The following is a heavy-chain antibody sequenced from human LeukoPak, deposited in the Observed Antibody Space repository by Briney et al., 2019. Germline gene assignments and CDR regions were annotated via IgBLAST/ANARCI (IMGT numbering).Heavy chain of an antibody. CDR1: GFTFSNYY. D-gene: IGHD6-6*01. CDR3: ARDSRSSSGHYYYGMDV. V-gene: IGHV3-11*06. J-gene: IGHJ6*02. CDR2: ISGSSTYT. Sequence: GGSLRLSCAASGFTFSNYYMTWIRQAPGKGLEWVSYISGSSTYTNYADSVKGRFTISRDNAKNSLYLQMNSLRAEDTAVYYCARDSRSSSGHYYYGMDVWGQGTTVTVSS.